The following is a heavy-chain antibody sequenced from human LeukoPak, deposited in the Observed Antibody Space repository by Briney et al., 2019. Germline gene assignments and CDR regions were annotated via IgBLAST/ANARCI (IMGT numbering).Heavy chain of an antibody. CDR3: AKLPKPPLTRSAGSYSSGRYVVDV. J-gene: IGHJ6*02. V-gene: IGHV3-30*02. CDR1: GFTFSSYG. Sequence: PGGSLRLSCAASGFTFSSYGIHWVRQAPGKGLEWVAFIRYDGSNKYYADSVKGRFTISRDNSKNTLYLQMNSLRAEDTAVYYCAKLPKPPLTRSAGSYSSGRYVVDVWGQGTTVTVSS. CDR2: IRYDGSNK. D-gene: IGHD6-19*01.